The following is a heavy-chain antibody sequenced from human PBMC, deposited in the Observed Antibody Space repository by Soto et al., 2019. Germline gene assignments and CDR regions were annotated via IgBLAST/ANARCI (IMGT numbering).Heavy chain of an antibody. CDR2: IYYSGST. Sequence: SETLSLTCTVSGGSISSGGYYWSWIRQHPGKGLEWIGYIYYSGSTYYNPSLKSRVTISVDTSKNQFSLKLSSVTATDTAVYYCARDFYGDSDYYYYYMDVWGKGTTVTVSS. V-gene: IGHV4-31*03. J-gene: IGHJ6*03. CDR3: ARDFYGDSDYYYYYMDV. D-gene: IGHD4-17*01. CDR1: GGSISSGGYY.